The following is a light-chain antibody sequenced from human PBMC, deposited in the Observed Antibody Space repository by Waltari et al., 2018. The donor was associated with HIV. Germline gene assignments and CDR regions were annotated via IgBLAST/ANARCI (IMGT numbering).Light chain of an antibody. J-gene: IGLJ3*02. Sequence: QSALTQPPSASGSPGQSVTISCTGTRNDVGGYNYVSWYQHHPGKAPKLIIYEVNERPSVVPDRFSGSKSDNTASLTISGLQAEDEADYYCSSYAGSASPAFGGGTKVTVL. V-gene: IGLV2-8*01. CDR2: EVN. CDR1: RNDVGGYNY. CDR3: SSYAGSASPA.